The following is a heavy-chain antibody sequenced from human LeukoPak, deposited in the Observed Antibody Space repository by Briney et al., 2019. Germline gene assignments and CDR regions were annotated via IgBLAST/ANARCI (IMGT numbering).Heavy chain of an antibody. Sequence: PGGPLRLSCEASGFTFSSYWMNWARQAPGKGLEWVASINHNGNVSYYVDSVKGRFTISRDSAKNSLYLQMSNLRAEDTAVYFCARGGGLDVWGQGATVTVSS. D-gene: IGHD3-16*01. CDR2: INHNGNVS. CDR1: GFTFSSYW. J-gene: IGHJ6*02. CDR3: ARGGGLDV. V-gene: IGHV3-7*03.